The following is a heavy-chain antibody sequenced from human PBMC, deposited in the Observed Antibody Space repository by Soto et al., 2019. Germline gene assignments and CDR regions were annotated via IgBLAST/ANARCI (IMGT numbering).Heavy chain of an antibody. CDR1: GGSVSSGSYY. CDR2: IYYSGST. J-gene: IGHJ4*02. V-gene: IGHV4-61*01. CDR3: AREDDYGGTGNFDY. Sequence: SETLSLTCTVSGGSVSSGSYYWSWIRQPPGKGLEWIGYIYYSGSTNYNPSLKSRVTISVDTSKNQFSLKLSSVTAADTAVYYCAREDDYGGTGNFDYWGQGTLVTVSS. D-gene: IGHD4-17*01.